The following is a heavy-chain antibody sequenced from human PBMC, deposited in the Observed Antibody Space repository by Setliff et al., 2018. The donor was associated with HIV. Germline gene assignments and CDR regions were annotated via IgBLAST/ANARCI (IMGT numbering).Heavy chain of an antibody. CDR1: GFTFSSYE. D-gene: IGHD2-15*01. CDR2: ISSSGSTI. Sequence: PGGSLRLSCAASGFTFSSYEMNWVRQAPGKGLEWVSYISSSGSTIYYADSVKGRFTISRDNAKNSLYQQMNSLRAEDTAVYYCARVGALPFDYWGQGTLVTVSS. J-gene: IGHJ4*02. V-gene: IGHV3-48*03. CDR3: ARVGALPFDY.